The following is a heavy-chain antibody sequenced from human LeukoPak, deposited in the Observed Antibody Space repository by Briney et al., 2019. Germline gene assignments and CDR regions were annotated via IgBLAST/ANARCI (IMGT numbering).Heavy chain of an antibody. J-gene: IGHJ4*02. CDR1: GGSFSGYY. D-gene: IGHD5-12*01. V-gene: IGHV4-34*01. CDR3: ARDSWLLHIDF. Sequence: SETLSLTCAVYGGSFSGYYWSWVRQPPGKGLEWIGEIYHSGSTNYNPSLKSRVTISVDTSKNQFSLKLSSVTAADTAVYYCARDSWLLHIDFWGQGILVTVSS. CDR2: IYHSGST.